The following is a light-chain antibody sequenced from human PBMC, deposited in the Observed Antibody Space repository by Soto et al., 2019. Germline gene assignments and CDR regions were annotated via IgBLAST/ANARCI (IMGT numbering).Light chain of an antibody. V-gene: IGKV3-15*01. J-gene: IGKJ1*01. CDR1: QSVSSN. CDR3: QQYNNWPPA. CDR2: GAS. Sequence: EIVMTQSPATLSASPGEIATLSCRASQSVSSNLAWYQQKPGQAPRLLIYGASTRATGIRARFSGSWSGTEFTLTISSLQSEDFAVYYCQQYNNWPPAFGQGTKVEIK.